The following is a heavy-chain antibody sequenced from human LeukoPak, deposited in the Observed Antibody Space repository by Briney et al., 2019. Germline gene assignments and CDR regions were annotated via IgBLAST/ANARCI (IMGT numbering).Heavy chain of an antibody. J-gene: IGHJ4*02. V-gene: IGHV4-39*01. Sequence: SETLSLTCTVSGVSISSSNSYWGWSRQARGKGREWIGRIYYSGNTYYNAARKSRVTISENTSNNQFSLTLSSVTAADTAVYYCARGRYSSSWYVVGSPPGLDYWGQGTLVTVSS. CDR2: IYYSGNT. D-gene: IGHD6-13*01. CDR3: ARGRYSSSWYVVGSPPGLDY. CDR1: GVSISSSNSY.